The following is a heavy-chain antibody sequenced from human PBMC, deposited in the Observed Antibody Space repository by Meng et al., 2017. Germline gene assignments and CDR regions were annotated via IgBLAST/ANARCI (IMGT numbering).Heavy chain of an antibody. J-gene: IGHJ4*02. V-gene: IGHV3-23*01. D-gene: IGHD3-22*01. CDR3: ASETYHYDSRGYYSYYFDY. CDR1: GFTFSNYA. CDR2: ISGGAGST. Sequence: GGSLRLSCAASGFTFSNYAMSWVRQAPGKGLEWVSGISGGAGSTYYADSVKGRFTISRDNSKNTLYLQMNSLRAEDTAVYYCASETYHYDSRGYYSYYFDYWGQGTLVTVSS.